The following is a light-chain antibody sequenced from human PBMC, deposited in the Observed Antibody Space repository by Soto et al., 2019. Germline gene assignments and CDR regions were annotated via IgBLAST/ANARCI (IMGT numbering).Light chain of an antibody. CDR3: CSYAGSSNYVL. CDR1: SSDVGSYNL. Sequence: QSVLTQPASVSGSPGQSITISCTGTSSDVGSYNLVSWYQHHPGKAPKLMIYEVSKRPSGVSDRFSGSKSGNTASLTISGLQAEDEADYYCCSYAGSSNYVLFGGGTKLTVL. J-gene: IGLJ2*01. V-gene: IGLV2-23*02. CDR2: EVS.